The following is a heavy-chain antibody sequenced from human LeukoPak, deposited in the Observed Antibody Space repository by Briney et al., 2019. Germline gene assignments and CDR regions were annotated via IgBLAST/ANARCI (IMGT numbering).Heavy chain of an antibody. J-gene: IGHJ4*02. CDR1: GGTFSSYA. Sequence: EASVKVSCKASGGTFSSYAISWVRQAPGQGLEWMGGIIPTFGTANYAQKFQGRVTITTDESTSTAYMELSSLRSEDTAVYYCARAAGLWSYYFDYWGQGTLVTVSS. CDR3: ARAAGLWSYYFDY. D-gene: IGHD5-18*01. CDR2: IIPTFGTA. V-gene: IGHV1-69*05.